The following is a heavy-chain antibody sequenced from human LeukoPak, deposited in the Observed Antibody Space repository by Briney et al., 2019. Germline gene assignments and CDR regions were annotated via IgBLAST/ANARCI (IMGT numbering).Heavy chain of an antibody. Sequence: SETLSLTCTVSGGSISSYYRSWIRQPPGKGLEWIGYIYYSGSTNYNPSLKSRVTISVDTSKNQFSLKLSSVTAADTAVYYCARAVAVAGTLDAFDIWGQGTMVTVSS. D-gene: IGHD6-19*01. CDR1: GGSISSYY. CDR2: IYYSGST. J-gene: IGHJ3*02. V-gene: IGHV4-59*01. CDR3: ARAVAVAGTLDAFDI.